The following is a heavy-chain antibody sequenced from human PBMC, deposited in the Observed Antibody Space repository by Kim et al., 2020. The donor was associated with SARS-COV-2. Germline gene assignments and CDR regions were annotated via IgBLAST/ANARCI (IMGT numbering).Heavy chain of an antibody. CDR1: GFTFDDYG. V-gene: IGHV3-20*01. J-gene: IGHJ5*02. CDR3: ARGHCSGGSCWFDP. CDR2: INWNGGST. Sequence: GGSLRLSCAASGFTFDDYGMSWVRQAPGKGLEWVSGINWNGGSTGYADSVKGRFTISRDNAKNSLYLQMKSLRAEDTALYHCARGHCSGGSCWFDPWGQGTLFTVSS. D-gene: IGHD2-15*01.